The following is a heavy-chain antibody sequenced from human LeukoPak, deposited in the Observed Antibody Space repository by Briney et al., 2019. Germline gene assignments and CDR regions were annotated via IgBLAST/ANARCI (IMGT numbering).Heavy chain of an antibody. V-gene: IGHV3-30*03. CDR1: GFTCSSYG. Sequence: GGSLRLSCAASGFTCSSYGRHWVRQAPAKGLEWVAVISYDGSNKYYADSVKGRFTISRDNSKNTLYLQMNSLRAEDTAVYYCARADWFDPWGQGTLVTVSS. J-gene: IGHJ5*02. CDR3: ARADWFDP. CDR2: ISYDGSNK.